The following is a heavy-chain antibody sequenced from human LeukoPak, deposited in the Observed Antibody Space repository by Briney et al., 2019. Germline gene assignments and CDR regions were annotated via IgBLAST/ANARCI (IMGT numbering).Heavy chain of an antibody. D-gene: IGHD5-24*01. J-gene: IGHJ4*02. Sequence: GGSLRLSCAASGFTFSSYWMSWVRQAPGKGLEWVANIKQDGSEKYYVDPVKGRFTISRDNAKNSLYLQMNSLRAEDTAVYYCARDLGMATILLLDYWGQGTLVTVSS. CDR3: ARDLGMATILLLDY. CDR1: GFTFSSYW. V-gene: IGHV3-7*01. CDR2: IKQDGSEK.